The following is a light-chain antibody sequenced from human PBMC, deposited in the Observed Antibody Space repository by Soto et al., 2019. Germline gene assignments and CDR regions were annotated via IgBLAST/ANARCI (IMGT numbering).Light chain of an antibody. V-gene: IGLV2-23*01. CDR1: SSDVGTYNL. Sequence: QSALTQPASVSGSPGQSITISCTGTSSDVGTYNLVSWYHQCPGKAPKLIIYEGSKRPSGVSNRFSGSKSGNTASLTISGLQAEDEADYYCCSYAITSAYWVFGGGTQLTVL. J-gene: IGLJ3*02. CDR3: CSYAITSAYWV. CDR2: EGS.